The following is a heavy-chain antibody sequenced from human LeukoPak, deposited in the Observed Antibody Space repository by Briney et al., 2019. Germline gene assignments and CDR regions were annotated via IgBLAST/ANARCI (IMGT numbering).Heavy chain of an antibody. CDR2: ISAGNGNT. J-gene: IGHJ4*02. Sequence: ASVKVSCMASGYTFTSYAMHWVRQAPGQRLEWMGWISAGNGNTKYSQKFQGRATITRDTSASTAYMELSSLRSEDTAVYYCARVGSATQLRVLEWLTFDYWGQGTLVTVSS. V-gene: IGHV1-3*01. CDR1: GYTFTSYA. D-gene: IGHD3-3*01. CDR3: ARVGSATQLRVLEWLTFDY.